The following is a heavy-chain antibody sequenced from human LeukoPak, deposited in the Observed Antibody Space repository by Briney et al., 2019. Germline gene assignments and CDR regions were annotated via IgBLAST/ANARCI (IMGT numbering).Heavy chain of an antibody. CDR3: ARDDTTTGTTFAFDF. Sequence: ASVKVSCKASGYTFTSYYMHWVRQAPGQGLEWMGIINPSGGSTSYAQKFQGRVTMTRDTSTSTVYMELSSLRSEDTAVYYCARDDTTTGTTFAFDFWGQGTMVTISS. CDR1: GYTFTSYY. V-gene: IGHV1-46*01. D-gene: IGHD1-1*01. CDR2: INPSGGST. J-gene: IGHJ3*01.